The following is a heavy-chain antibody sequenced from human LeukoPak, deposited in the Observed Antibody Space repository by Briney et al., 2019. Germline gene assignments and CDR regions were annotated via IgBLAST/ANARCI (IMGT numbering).Heavy chain of an antibody. J-gene: IGHJ6*04. CDR3: ARVPFDSNWYADQMDV. D-gene: IGHD6-13*01. CDR2: ISSRSSTI. V-gene: IGHV3-48*01. Sequence: GGSLRLSCAASGFTFSIYSMNWVRQAPGKGLEWVAYISSRSSTIKYADSVKGRFTMSRDDAKKSLYLQMNSLRVEDTAMYYCARVPFDSNWYADQMDVWGKGTTVTVSS. CDR1: GFTFSIYS.